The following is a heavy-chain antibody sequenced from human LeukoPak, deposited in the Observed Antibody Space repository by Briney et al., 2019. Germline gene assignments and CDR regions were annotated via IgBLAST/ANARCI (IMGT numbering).Heavy chain of an antibody. CDR2: ISSSSSYI. D-gene: IGHD2-2*01. CDR3: ARSGVVPAEYYFDY. CDR1: GFTFSSYS. Sequence: PWGSLRLSCAASGFTFSSYSMNWVRQAPGKGLEWVSSISSSSSYIYYADSVKGRFTISRDNAKHSLHLQMNSLRAEDTAVYYCARSGVVPAEYYFDYWGQGTLVTVSS. J-gene: IGHJ4*02. V-gene: IGHV3-21*01.